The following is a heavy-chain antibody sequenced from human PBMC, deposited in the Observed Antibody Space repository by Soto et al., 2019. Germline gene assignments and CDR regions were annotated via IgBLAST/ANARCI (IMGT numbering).Heavy chain of an antibody. CDR3: AKEDTSSGPLDY. D-gene: IGHD6-19*01. CDR2: ITRDGYNK. J-gene: IGHJ4*02. V-gene: IGHV3-30*02. Sequence: GGSLRLSCAVSGFIFKNYALNWVRQAPGKGLEWVASITRDGYNKYYADSVKGRFTISRDNSKNTLYLQMKSLRAEDSASYYCAKEDTSSGPLDYWGQGALVTVSS. CDR1: GFIFKNYA.